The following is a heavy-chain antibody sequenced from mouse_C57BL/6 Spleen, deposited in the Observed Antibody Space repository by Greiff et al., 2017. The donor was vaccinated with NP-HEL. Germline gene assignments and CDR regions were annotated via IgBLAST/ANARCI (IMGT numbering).Heavy chain of an antibody. D-gene: IGHD4-1*01. V-gene: IGHV1-82*01. CDR2: IYPGDGDT. J-gene: IGHJ3*01. CDR1: GYAFSSSW. CDR3: ARDDWDAWFAY. Sequence: VQLQQSGPELVKPGDSVKISCKASGYAFSSSWMNWVKQRPGKGLEWIGRIYPGDGDTNYNGKFKGKATLTADKSSSTAYMQLSSLTSEDAAVYFCARDDWDAWFAYWGQGTLVTVSA.